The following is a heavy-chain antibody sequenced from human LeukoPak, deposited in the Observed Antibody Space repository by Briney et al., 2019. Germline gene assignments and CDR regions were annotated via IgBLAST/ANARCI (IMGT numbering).Heavy chain of an antibody. D-gene: IGHD3-10*01. CDR1: GFDFSSNW. Sequence: PGGSLRLSCAASGFDFSSNWMHWVRQAPGKGLEWVGRIKSKTDGGTTDYAAPVKGRFTISRDDSKNTLYLQMNSLKTEDTAVYYCVCQPRQHRGLVDYWGQGTLVTVSS. J-gene: IGHJ4*02. CDR2: IKSKTDGGTT. V-gene: IGHV3-15*07. CDR3: VCQPRQHRGLVDY.